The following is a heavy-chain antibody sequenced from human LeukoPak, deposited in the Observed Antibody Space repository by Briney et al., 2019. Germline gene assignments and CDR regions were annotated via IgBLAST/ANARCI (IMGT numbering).Heavy chain of an antibody. Sequence: GGSLRLSCTASGFSFSNYWMSWVRQAPGKGLEWVASIKQDESEKYYVDSVKGRFTTSRDDSKNTLYLQMNTLRAEDTAVYYCARGVDYYDSSGTIDYWGQGTLVTVSS. D-gene: IGHD3-22*01. CDR1: GFSFSNYW. J-gene: IGHJ4*02. V-gene: IGHV3-7*01. CDR3: ARGVDYYDSSGTIDY. CDR2: IKQDESEK.